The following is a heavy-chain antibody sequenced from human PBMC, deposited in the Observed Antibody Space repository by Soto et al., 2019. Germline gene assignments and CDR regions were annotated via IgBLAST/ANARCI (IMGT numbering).Heavy chain of an antibody. V-gene: IGHV4-30-2*01. Sequence: SETLSLTCGVSGGSISSGGYSWNWIRQPPGKGLEWIGYIYYGGNTNSNPSLESRVTMSVDKSKNQFSLRLSSVTAADTAVYYCARYRRSYYSDSSGLDYSGQGIPVTVS. D-gene: IGHD3-22*01. CDR3: ARYRRSYYSDSSGLDY. J-gene: IGHJ4*02. CDR1: GGSISSGGYS. CDR2: IYYGGNT.